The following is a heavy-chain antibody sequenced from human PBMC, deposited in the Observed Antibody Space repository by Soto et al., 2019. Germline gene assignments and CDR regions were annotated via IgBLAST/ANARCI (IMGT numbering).Heavy chain of an antibody. CDR2: INPSGGST. Sequence: QVQLVQSGAEVKKPGASVKVSCKASGYTFTSYYMHWVRQAPGQGLEWMGIINPSGGSTSYAQKFQGRVNMTRDTSTSTVYMELSSLRSEDTAVYYCARVNREDSSSWFGHSYGMDVWGQGTTVTVSS. V-gene: IGHV1-46*01. CDR3: ARVNREDSSSWFGHSYGMDV. J-gene: IGHJ6*02. CDR1: GYTFTSYY. D-gene: IGHD6-13*01.